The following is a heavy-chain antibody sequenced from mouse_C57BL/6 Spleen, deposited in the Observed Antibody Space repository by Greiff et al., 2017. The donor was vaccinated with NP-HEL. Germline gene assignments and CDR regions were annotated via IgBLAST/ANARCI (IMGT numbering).Heavy chain of an antibody. J-gene: IGHJ2*01. D-gene: IGHD1-1*01. V-gene: IGHV1-64*01. CDR3: ARSRGITTVVAPDY. Sequence: QVQLQQPGAELVKPGASVKLSCKASGYTFTSYWMHWVKQRPGQGLEWIGMIHPNSGSTNYNEKFKSKATLTVDKSSSTAYMQLSSLTSEDSAVDYCARSRGITTVVAPDYWGQGTTLTVSS. CDR1: GYTFTSYW. CDR2: IHPNSGST.